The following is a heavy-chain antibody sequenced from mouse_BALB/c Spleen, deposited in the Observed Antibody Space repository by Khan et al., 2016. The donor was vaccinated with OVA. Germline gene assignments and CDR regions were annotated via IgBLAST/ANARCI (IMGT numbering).Heavy chain of an antibody. CDR2: INPSSGYT. D-gene: IGHD2-14*01. CDR1: GYTFTSYT. J-gene: IGHJ3*01. CDR3: ERDGAYHRNDGWFAY. V-gene: IGHV1-4*01. Sequence: QVQLKESGAELARPGASVKMSCKASGYTFTSYTIHWIKQRPGQGLEWIGYINPSSGYTNYNQKFKDKATLTTDKSSTTAYLQLSRLTSDDTSVYNYERDGAYHRNDGWFAYWGQGTLVTVSA.